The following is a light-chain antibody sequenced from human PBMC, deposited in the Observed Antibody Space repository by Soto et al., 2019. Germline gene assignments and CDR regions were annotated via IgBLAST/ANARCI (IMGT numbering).Light chain of an antibody. CDR1: NSNLGAGYD. CDR2: GNR. Sequence: QSVLTQPPSVSGAPGQRVTISCTGNNSNLGAGYDVHWYQQLPGAAPKLVIFGNRNRPSGVPDRFSGSKSGTSASLAISGLQSEDEADYYCAVWDDSLDGVVFGGGTKLTVL. J-gene: IGLJ2*01. V-gene: IGLV1-40*01. CDR3: AVWDDSLDGVV.